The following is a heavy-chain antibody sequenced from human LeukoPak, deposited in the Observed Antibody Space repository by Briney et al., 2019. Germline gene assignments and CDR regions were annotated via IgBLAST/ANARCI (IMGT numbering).Heavy chain of an antibody. CDR3: ARGMYGSGRYYYYYMDV. CDR2: INHSGST. D-gene: IGHD3-10*01. CDR1: GGSFSGYY. J-gene: IGHJ6*03. Sequence: SETLSLTCAVYGGSFSGYYWSWIRRPPGKGLEWIGEINHSGSTNYNPSLKSRVTISVDTSKNQFSLKLSSVTAADTAVYYCARGMYGSGRYYYYYMDVWGKGTTVTISS. V-gene: IGHV4-34*01.